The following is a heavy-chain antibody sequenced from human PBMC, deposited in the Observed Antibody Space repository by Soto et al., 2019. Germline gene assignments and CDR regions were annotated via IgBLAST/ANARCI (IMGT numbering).Heavy chain of an antibody. CDR1: GGSISSSSYY. V-gene: IGHV4-39*01. Sequence: QLQLQESGPGLVKPSEILSLTCTVSGGSISSSSYYWGWIRQPPGKGLEWIGSIYYSGSTYYNPSLKSRVTISVDTSKNQFSLKLSSVTAADTAVYYCARHVRGVPPDYWGQGTLVTVSS. J-gene: IGHJ4*02. D-gene: IGHD3-10*01. CDR2: IYYSGST. CDR3: ARHVRGVPPDY.